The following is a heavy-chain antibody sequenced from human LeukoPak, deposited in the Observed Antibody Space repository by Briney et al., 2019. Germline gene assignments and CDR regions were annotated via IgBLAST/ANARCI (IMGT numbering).Heavy chain of an antibody. CDR2: IWYDGSNK. J-gene: IGHJ3*02. CDR3: ARDGGISGSYNDAFDI. V-gene: IGHV3-33*01. Sequence: PGRSLRLSCAASGFTFSSYGMHWVRQAPGKGLEWVAVIWYDGSNKYYADSVKGRFTISRDNSKNTLYLQMNSLRAEDTAVYYCARDGGISGSYNDAFDIWAKGQWSPSLQ. CDR1: GFTFSSYG. D-gene: IGHD1-26*01.